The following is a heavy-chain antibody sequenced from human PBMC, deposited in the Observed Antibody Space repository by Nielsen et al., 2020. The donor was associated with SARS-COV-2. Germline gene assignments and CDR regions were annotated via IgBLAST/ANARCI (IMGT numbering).Heavy chain of an antibody. CDR2: IYYSGST. CDR3: AKDGPLYFVPIPHRFSEWLSQS. V-gene: IGHV4-39*07. J-gene: IGHJ4*02. D-gene: IGHD3-3*01. Sequence: WIRQPPGKGLEWIGSIYYSGSTYYNPSLQSRVTISVDRPKNQFSLKLNSVTAADTAVYYCAKDGPLYFVPIPHRFSEWLSQSWGQGTLVTVSS.